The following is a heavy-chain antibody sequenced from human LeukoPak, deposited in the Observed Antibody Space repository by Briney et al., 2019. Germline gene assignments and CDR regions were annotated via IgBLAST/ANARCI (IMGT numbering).Heavy chain of an antibody. Sequence: GGSLRLSCAASGFTFSSYAMHWVRQAPGKGLEWVAVISYDGSNKYYADSVKGRFTISRDNSKNTLYLQMNSLRAEDTAVYYCAKCPYSGSHYGGGYFDYWGQGTLVTVSS. V-gene: IGHV3-30*04. CDR3: AKCPYSGSHYGGGYFDY. CDR1: GFTFSSYA. J-gene: IGHJ4*02. CDR2: ISYDGSNK. D-gene: IGHD1-26*01.